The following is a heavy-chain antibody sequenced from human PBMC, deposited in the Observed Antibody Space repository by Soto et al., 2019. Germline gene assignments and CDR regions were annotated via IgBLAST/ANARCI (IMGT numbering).Heavy chain of an antibody. V-gene: IGHV3-23*01. CDR2: ISGSGGST. CDR1: GFTFSSYA. D-gene: IGHD3-10*01. Sequence: GGSLRLSCAASGFTFSSYAMSWVRQAPGKGLEWVSAISGSGGSTYYADSVKGRFTISRDNSKNTLYLQMNSLRAEDTAVYYCAKDIRITMVRGVIRWFDPWGQGTLVTVSS. J-gene: IGHJ5*02. CDR3: AKDIRITMVRGVIRWFDP.